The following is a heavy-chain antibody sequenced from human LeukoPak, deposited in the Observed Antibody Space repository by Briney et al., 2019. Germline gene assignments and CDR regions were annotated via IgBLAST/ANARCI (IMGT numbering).Heavy chain of an antibody. J-gene: IGHJ4*02. CDR3: ARGIGVVPAAIPSAISY. Sequence: ASVKVSCKASGYTFTGYDMHWVRQAPGQGLEWMGWINPNSGGTNYAQKFQGRVTMTRDTSISAAYMELSRLRSDDTAVYYCARGIGVVPAAIPSAISYWGQGTLVTVSS. V-gene: IGHV1-2*02. D-gene: IGHD2-2*02. CDR2: INPNSGGT. CDR1: GYTFTGYD.